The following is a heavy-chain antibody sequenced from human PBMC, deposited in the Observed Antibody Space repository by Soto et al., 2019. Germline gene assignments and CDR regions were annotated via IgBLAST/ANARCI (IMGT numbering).Heavy chain of an antibody. CDR3: ARSLSSSSGYFDP. CDR1: GGSISTVGHY. J-gene: IGHJ5*02. V-gene: IGHV4-30-4*01. Sequence: SETLSLTCSVSGGSISTVGHYWTWIRQPPGKCLEYIGYIYKTGKTYDNPSLKSRPFISLDTSKSQFFLRLTSVTAADTAMYYCARSLSSSSGYFDPWGQGTLVTFSS. D-gene: IGHD6-6*01. CDR2: IYKTGKT.